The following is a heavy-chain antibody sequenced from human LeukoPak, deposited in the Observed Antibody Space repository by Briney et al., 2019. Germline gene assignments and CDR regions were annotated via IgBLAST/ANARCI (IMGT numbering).Heavy chain of an antibody. CDR2: ISWDGGST. CDR1: GFTFDDYT. J-gene: IGHJ6*03. Sequence: GGSLRLSCAASGFTFDDYTMHWVRQAPGKGLEWVSLISWDGGSTYYADSVKGRFTISRDNSKNSLYLQMNSLRTEDTALYYCAKGGKWFLYYYMDVWGKGTTVTVSS. CDR3: AKGGKWFLYYYMDV. V-gene: IGHV3-43*01. D-gene: IGHD3-22*01.